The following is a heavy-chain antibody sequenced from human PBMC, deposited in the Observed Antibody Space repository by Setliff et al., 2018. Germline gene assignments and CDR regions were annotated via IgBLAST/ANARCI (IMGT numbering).Heavy chain of an antibody. CDR3: ARDLTTMNQKDYYYYGMDV. J-gene: IGHJ6*02. Sequence: SETLSLTCAVSGGSISSSNWWSWVRQPPGKGLEWIGEIYHSGSTNYNPSLKSRFTISRDNSKNTLYLQMNSLRAEDTAVYYCARDLTTMNQKDYYYYGMDVWGQGTTVTVSS. D-gene: IGHD3-22*01. V-gene: IGHV4-4*02. CDR2: IYHSGST. CDR1: GGSISSSNW.